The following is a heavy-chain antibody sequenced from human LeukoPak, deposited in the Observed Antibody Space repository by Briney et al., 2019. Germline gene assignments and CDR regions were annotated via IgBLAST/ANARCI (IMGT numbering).Heavy chain of an antibody. CDR3: AREYGYHGFDP. J-gene: IGHJ5*02. CDR2: IYYSGST. CDR1: GGSISGYY. D-gene: IGHD5-18*01. V-gene: IGHV4-59*12. Sequence: SETLSLTCSVSGGSISGYYWSWIRQPPGKGLEWIGYIYYSGSTNYNPSLKSRVTISLDTSKNQFSLKLSSVTAADTAVYYCAREYGYHGFDPWGQGTLVTVSS.